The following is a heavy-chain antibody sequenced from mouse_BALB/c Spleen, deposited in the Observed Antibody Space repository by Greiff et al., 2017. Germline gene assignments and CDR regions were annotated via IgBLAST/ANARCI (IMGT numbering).Heavy chain of an antibody. CDR1: GYTFTDYY. D-gene: IGHD1-1*01. Sequence: QVQLKQSGAELARPGASVKLSCKASGYTFTDYYINWVKQRTGQGLEWIGEIYPGSGNTYYNEKFKGKATLTADKSSSTAYMQLSSLTSEDSAVYFCARDGSFAYWGQGTLVTVSA. CDR3: ARDGSFAY. CDR2: IYPGSGNT. V-gene: IGHV1-77*01. J-gene: IGHJ3*01.